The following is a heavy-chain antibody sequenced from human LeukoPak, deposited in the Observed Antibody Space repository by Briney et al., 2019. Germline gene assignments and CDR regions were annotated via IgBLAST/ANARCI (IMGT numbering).Heavy chain of an antibody. Sequence: ASVKVSCKTSGYSFIDYYIHWVRQAPGQGLEWMGWINSNSADTNYAQNFQGRVTMTRDTSMSTAYMELSRLRSDDTALYYCARIGISARGTNFHHWGQGTLVTVSS. CDR3: ARIGISARGTNFHH. V-gene: IGHV1-2*02. CDR1: GYSFIDYY. J-gene: IGHJ1*01. CDR2: INSNSADT. D-gene: IGHD6-13*01.